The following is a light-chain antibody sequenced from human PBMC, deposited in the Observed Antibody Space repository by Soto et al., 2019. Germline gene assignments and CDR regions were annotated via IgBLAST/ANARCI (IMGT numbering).Light chain of an antibody. J-gene: IGKJ2*01. CDR1: QSISRS. CDR2: DAS. V-gene: IGKV3-15*01. CDR3: HQYNSWPPGT. Sequence: EIVLTQSPAILSVSPGERATHSCRASQSISRSLAWYQLKPGQAPRLLISDASTRATGIPARFSGSGSGTEFTLTISSLQSEDFALYYCHQYNSWPPGTFGQGTKVEIK.